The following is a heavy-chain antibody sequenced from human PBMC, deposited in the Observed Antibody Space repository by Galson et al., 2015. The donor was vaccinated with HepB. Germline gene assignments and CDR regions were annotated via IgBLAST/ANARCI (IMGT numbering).Heavy chain of an antibody. D-gene: IGHD6-6*01. CDR3: AKGRLSSSSFSDFGY. Sequence: SLRLSCAASGFTFSSYAMSWVRQPPGKGLQWVSAISGSGGNTYYADSVKGRFTISRDNSKNTLFVQMNSLRAEDTAVYYCAKGRLSSSSFSDFGYWGQGILVTVSS. CDR1: GFTFSSYA. V-gene: IGHV3-23*01. J-gene: IGHJ4*02. CDR2: ISGSGGNT.